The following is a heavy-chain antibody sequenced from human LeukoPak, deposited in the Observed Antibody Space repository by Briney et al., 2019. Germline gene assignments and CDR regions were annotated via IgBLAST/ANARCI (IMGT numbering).Heavy chain of an antibody. D-gene: IGHD3-10*01. CDR1: GGSISSGGYS. Sequence: SETLSLTCAVSGGSISSGGYSWNWIRQPPGKGLEWIGYIYYSGSTNYNPSLKSRVTISVDTSKNQFSLKLSSVTAADTAVYYCARDGRVHNYYGSGSYGWFDPWGQGTLVTVSS. CDR2: IYYSGST. J-gene: IGHJ5*02. CDR3: ARDGRVHNYYGSGSYGWFDP. V-gene: IGHV4-61*08.